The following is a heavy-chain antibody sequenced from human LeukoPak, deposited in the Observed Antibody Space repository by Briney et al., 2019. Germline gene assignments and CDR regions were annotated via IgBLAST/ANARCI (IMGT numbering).Heavy chain of an antibody. J-gene: IGHJ5*02. D-gene: IGHD3-22*01. Sequence: ASVKVSCKASGYTFTGYYMHWVRQAPGQGLEWMGWINPNSGGTNSAQKLQGRVTMTTDTSTSTAYMELRSLRSDDTAVYYCAREDYYDSSGSRWFDPWGQGTLVTVSS. CDR2: INPNSGGT. V-gene: IGHV1-2*02. CDR3: AREDYYDSSGSRWFDP. CDR1: GYTFTGYY.